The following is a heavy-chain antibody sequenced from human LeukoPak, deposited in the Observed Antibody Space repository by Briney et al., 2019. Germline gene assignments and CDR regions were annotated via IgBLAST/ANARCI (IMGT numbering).Heavy chain of an antibody. V-gene: IGHV4-59*08. CDR3: ARREGDAFDI. Sequence: MPAETLSLTCTVSGGSISSYYWTWIRQPPGKGLEWIGYIYYSGSTNYNPSLKSRVTISVDTSKNQFSLKLSSVTAADTAVYYCARREGDAFDIWGQGTMVAVS. CDR1: GGSISSYY. J-gene: IGHJ3*02. D-gene: IGHD1-26*01. CDR2: IYYSGST.